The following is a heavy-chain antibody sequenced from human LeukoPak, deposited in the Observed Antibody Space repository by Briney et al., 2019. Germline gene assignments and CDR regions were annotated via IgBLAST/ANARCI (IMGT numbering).Heavy chain of an antibody. D-gene: IGHD3-10*01. J-gene: IGHJ4*02. V-gene: IGHV1-46*01. Sequence: ASVKVSYKASGYTFSNYYMHWVRQAPGQGLEWMGIINPSGTTSSAQKFQGRVTMTSDTSTSTVDMELSSLRSEDTAVYYCARDYHGSGSLTTFDYWGQGTLVTVSS. CDR2: INPSGTT. CDR1: GYTFSNYY. CDR3: ARDYHGSGSLTTFDY.